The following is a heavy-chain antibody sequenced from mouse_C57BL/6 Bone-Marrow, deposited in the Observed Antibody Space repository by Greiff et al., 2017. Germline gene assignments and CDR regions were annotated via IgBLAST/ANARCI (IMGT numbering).Heavy chain of an antibody. Sequence: VQLQQSGAELVRPGASVKLSCTASGFNIKDYYMHWVKQRPEQGLEWIGRIDPEDGDTEYAPKFQGQATMTADTSSNTAYLHLSSLTSEDTAVYYCTTNYGSSDWYFDVWGTGTTVTVSS. V-gene: IGHV14-1*01. CDR3: TTNYGSSDWYFDV. D-gene: IGHD1-1*01. J-gene: IGHJ1*03. CDR1: GFNIKDYY. CDR2: IDPEDGDT.